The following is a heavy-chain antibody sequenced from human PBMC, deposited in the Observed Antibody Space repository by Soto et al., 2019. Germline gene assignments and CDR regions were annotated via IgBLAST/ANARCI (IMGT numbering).Heavy chain of an antibody. D-gene: IGHD6-19*01. CDR3: ARDLRGSSGWAIFDY. V-gene: IGHV1-69*12. CDR1: GGTFSSYA. J-gene: IGHJ4*02. CDR2: IIPIFGTA. Sequence: QVQLVQSGAEVKKPGSSVKVSCKASGGTFSSYAISWVRQAPGQGLEWMGGIIPIFGTANYAQKSQGGVTITADESTSTAYMELSSLRSEDTAVYYLARDLRGSSGWAIFDYWGQGTLVTVSS.